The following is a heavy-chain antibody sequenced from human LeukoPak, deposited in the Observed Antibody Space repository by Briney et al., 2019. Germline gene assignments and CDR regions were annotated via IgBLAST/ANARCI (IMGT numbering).Heavy chain of an antibody. CDR1: GGSISFYY. V-gene: IGHV4-59*01. J-gene: IGHJ4*02. Sequence: SETLSLTCTVSGGSISFYYWSWIRQSPGKGLEWIGYIYYSGSTNYNPSLKSRVTISVDTSKNQFSLKLSSVTAADTAVYYCARGRHYYDSSGYYSNFDYWGQGTLVTVSS. CDR2: IYYSGST. CDR3: ARGRHYYDSSGYYSNFDY. D-gene: IGHD3-22*01.